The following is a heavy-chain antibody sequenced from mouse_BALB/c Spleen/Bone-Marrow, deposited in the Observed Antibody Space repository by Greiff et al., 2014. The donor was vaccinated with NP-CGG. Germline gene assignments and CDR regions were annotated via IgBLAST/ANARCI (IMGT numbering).Heavy chain of an antibody. V-gene: IGHV14-3*02. CDR2: IDPANVNT. CDR3: ASYVYGYYFDY. CDR1: GFNIKDTY. D-gene: IGHD1-1*01. J-gene: IGHJ2*01. Sequence: EVQLQQSGAELVKPGASVKLSCTASGFNIKDTYMHWVKQRPEQGLEWIGRIDPANVNTKYDPKLQGKATITADTSSNTAYLQISSLTSEDTAVYYCASYVYGYYFDYWGQGTTLTVSS.